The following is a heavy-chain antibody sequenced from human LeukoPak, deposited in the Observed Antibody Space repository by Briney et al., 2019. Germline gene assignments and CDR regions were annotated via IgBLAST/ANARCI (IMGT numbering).Heavy chain of an antibody. J-gene: IGHJ4*02. CDR3: ARKTYYDFWSGYLH. D-gene: IGHD3-3*01. CDR2: INWNGATT. Sequence: GGSLRLSCAASGFTFDGYGMTWVRQAPGKGLEWVSGINWNGATTTYADSVKGRFAISRDNAQNSLYLEMNSLRAEDTALYYCARKTYYDFWSGYLHWGQGTLVTVSS. CDR1: GFTFDGYG. V-gene: IGHV3-20*04.